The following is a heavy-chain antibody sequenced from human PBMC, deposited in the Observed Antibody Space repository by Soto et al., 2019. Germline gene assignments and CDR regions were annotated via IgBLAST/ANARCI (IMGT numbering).Heavy chain of an antibody. CDR3: ARGGDYPGGGSGRFDY. D-gene: IGHD3-10*01. J-gene: IGHJ4*02. V-gene: IGHV3-7*01. CDR1: GFTFSSYW. Sequence: GGSLRLSCVASGFTFSSYWMSWVRQAPGKGLEWVANIKQDGSMKYFVDSVKGRFTISRDNAKNSLYLQLNSLRAEDTAVYYCARGGDYPGGGSGRFDYWGQGTLVTVSS. CDR2: IKQDGSMK.